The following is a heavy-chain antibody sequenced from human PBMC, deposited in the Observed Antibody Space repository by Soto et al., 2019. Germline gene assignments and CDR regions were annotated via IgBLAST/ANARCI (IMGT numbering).Heavy chain of an antibody. Sequence: PSETLSLTCTVSNDSIRSGTYYWAWIRQPPGRGLEWIGSLSYLGTTDYNPSLKSRVTISKDASKNQFSLKLTSMTDPDTAVYYCARGRSDSGWVDEHLWGQGAL. CDR2: LSYLGTT. CDR3: ARGRSDSGWVDEHL. V-gene: IGHV4-39*01. D-gene: IGHD6-19*01. CDR1: NDSIRSGTYY. J-gene: IGHJ4*02.